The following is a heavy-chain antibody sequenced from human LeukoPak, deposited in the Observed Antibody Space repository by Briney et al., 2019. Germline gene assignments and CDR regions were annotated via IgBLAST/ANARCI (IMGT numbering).Heavy chain of an antibody. CDR3: ARDGLVEYQLLYFQH. J-gene: IGHJ1*01. CDR1: GGTFSSYA. CDR2: INPSGGST. V-gene: IGHV1-46*01. Sequence: GASVKVSCKASGGTFSSYAISWVRQAPGQGLEWMGIINPSGGSTSYAQEFQGRVTLTRDTSTSTVYMELSSLRSEDTAVYYCARDGLVEYQLLYFQHWGQGTLVTVSS. D-gene: IGHD2-2*01.